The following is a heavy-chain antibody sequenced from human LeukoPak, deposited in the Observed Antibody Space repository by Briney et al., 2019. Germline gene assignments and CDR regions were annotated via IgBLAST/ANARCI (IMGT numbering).Heavy chain of an antibody. J-gene: IGHJ6*03. CDR2: ISSSGSTI. Sequence: GGSLRLSCAASGFTVSSNEMNWVRQAPGKGLEWVSYISSSGSTIYYADSVKGRFTISRDNAKNSLYLQMNSLRAEDTAVYYCAREGPTLGYYYMDVWGKGTTVTVSS. CDR1: GFTVSSNE. D-gene: IGHD3-3*02. CDR3: AREGPTLGYYYMDV. V-gene: IGHV3-48*03.